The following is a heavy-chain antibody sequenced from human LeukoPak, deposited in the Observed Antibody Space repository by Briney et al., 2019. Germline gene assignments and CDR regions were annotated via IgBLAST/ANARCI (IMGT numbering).Heavy chain of an antibody. CDR1: GFTFSSYG. CDR3: AKDLYDFWSGTDV. CDR2: IRYDGSNK. D-gene: IGHD3-3*01. V-gene: IGHV3-30*02. Sequence: PGGSLRLSCAASGFTFSSYGMYWVRQAPGKGLEWVAFIRYDGSNKYYADSVKGRFTISRDNSKNTLYLQMNSLRAEDTAVYYCAKDLYDFWSGTDVWGKGTAVTVFS. J-gene: IGHJ6*04.